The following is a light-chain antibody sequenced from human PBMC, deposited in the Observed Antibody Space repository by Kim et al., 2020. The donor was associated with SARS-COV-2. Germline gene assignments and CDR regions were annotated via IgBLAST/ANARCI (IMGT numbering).Light chain of an antibody. CDR2: DAS. V-gene: IGKV1-33*01. CDR3: QQYDTDPSYT. CDR1: HDISNH. Sequence: DIQMTQSPSSLSASTGDRVTITCQASHDISNHLNWYQQKPGKAPKLLIYDASKLETGVPSRFSGSGSGTDFTFTISSLQPEDFATYYYQQYDTDPSYTFGQGTKVDIK. J-gene: IGKJ2*01.